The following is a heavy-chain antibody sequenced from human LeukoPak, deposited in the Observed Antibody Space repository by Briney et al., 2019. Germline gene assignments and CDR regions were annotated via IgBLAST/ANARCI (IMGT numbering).Heavy chain of an antibody. CDR1: GGSISSSSYY. D-gene: IGHD6-13*01. Sequence: PSETLSLTCTVSGGSISSSSYYWGWIRQPPGKGLEWIGSIYYSGSTYYNPSLKSRVTISVDTSKNQFSLKLSFVTAADTAVYYCARLQQLAYNWFDPWGQGTLVTVSS. CDR2: IYYSGST. CDR3: ARLQQLAYNWFDP. J-gene: IGHJ5*02. V-gene: IGHV4-39*01.